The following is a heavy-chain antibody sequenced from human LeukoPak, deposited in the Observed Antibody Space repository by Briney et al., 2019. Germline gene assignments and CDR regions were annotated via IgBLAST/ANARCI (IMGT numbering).Heavy chain of an antibody. CDR3: AKDVGYYYMDV. J-gene: IGHJ6*03. CDR2: VSSSRSYI. D-gene: IGHD2-15*01. CDR1: GFTFSSYS. Sequence: GGSLRLSCAASGFTFSSYSMNWVRQAPGKGLEWVSSVSSSRSYIYYADSVKGRFTISRDNARKSLYLQMNSLRAEDTAVYYCAKDVGYYYMDVWGKGTTVTISS. V-gene: IGHV3-21*01.